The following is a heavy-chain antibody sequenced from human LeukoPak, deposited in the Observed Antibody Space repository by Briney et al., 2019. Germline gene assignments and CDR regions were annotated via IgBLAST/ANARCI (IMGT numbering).Heavy chain of an antibody. D-gene: IGHD6-19*01. CDR1: GFTFSNSA. CDR3: AKTIAVPGTSGYFDL. CDR2: ISDSGGST. Sequence: PGGSLRLSCAASGFTFSNSAMTWVRQAPGKGLEWVSTISDSGGSTYYADSVKGRFTISRDNSKNTLYLQMNSLRAEDTAVYFCAKTIAVPGTSGYFDLWGRGTLVTVSS. V-gene: IGHV3-23*01. J-gene: IGHJ2*01.